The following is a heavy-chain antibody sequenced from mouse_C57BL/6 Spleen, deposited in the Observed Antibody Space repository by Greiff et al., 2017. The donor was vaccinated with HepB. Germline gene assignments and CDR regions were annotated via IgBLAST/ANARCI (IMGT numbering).Heavy chain of an antibody. V-gene: IGHV14-4*01. Sequence: EVNVVESGAELVRPGASVKLSCTASGFNIKDDYMHWVKQRPEQGLEWIGWIDPENGDTEYASKFQGKATITADTSSNTAYLQLSSLTSEDTAVYYCTTRGQTAQANYYYAMDYWGQGTSVTVSS. D-gene: IGHD3-2*02. J-gene: IGHJ4*01. CDR3: TTRGQTAQANYYYAMDY. CDR2: IDPENGDT. CDR1: GFNIKDDY.